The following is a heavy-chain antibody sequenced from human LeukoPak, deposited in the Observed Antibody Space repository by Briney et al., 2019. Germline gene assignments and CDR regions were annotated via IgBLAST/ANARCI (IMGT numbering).Heavy chain of an antibody. CDR2: ISWNSGSI. J-gene: IGHJ5*02. V-gene: IGHV3-9*03. Sequence: GGSLRLSCAASGFTFDDYAMHWVRQAPGKGLEWVSGISWNSGSIGYADSVKGRFTISRDNAKNSLYLQMNSLRADDMALYYCAKGSKVVPAGGWFDPWGQGTLVTVSS. D-gene: IGHD2-2*01. CDR1: GFTFDDYA. CDR3: AKGSKVVPAGGWFDP.